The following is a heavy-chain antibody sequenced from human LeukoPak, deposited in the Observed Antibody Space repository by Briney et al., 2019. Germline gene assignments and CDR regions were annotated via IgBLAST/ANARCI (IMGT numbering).Heavy chain of an antibody. J-gene: IGHJ4*02. CDR3: ARGRRDGYNCDY. V-gene: IGHV4-59*01. CDR1: GGSISSYY. Sequence: SETLSLTCTVSGGSISSYYWSWIRRPPGKGLEWIGYIYYSGSTNYNPSLKSRVTISVDTSKNQFSLKLSSVTAADTAVYYCARGRRDGYNCDYWGQGTLVTVSS. D-gene: IGHD5-24*01. CDR2: IYYSGST.